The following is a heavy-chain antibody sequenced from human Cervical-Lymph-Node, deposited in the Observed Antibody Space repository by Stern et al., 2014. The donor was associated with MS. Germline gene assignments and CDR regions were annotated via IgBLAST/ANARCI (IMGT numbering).Heavy chain of an antibody. J-gene: IGHJ6*02. D-gene: IGHD2-2*01. Sequence: VQLVESGGGLVQPGGSLRLSCAASGFTFSTYAFSWVRQAPGKGLEWVSSISDSGVYTYYADSVKGRFTISRDNSKSMLYLEMQSLRVEDTAVYHCAKDLGRGVVVVPLYGLDVWGQGTTVTVSS. CDR1: GFTFSTYA. CDR3: AKDLGRGVVVVPLYGLDV. V-gene: IGHV3-23*04. CDR2: ISDSGVYT.